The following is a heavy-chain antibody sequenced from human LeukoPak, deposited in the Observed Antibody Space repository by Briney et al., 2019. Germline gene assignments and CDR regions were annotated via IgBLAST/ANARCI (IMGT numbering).Heavy chain of an antibody. CDR1: GFSFNGFE. V-gene: IGHV3-48*03. Sequence: PGGSLSLSCAASGFSFNGFEMNWVRQGPGKGLEWVSLISSSGSDMFYADSVRGRFTVSRDNGKNALFLQMTSLRVEDTGVYYCARERPLVGAPDLGGQGTVTPVSS. CDR2: ISSSGSDM. J-gene: IGHJ5*02. CDR3: ARERPLVGAPDL. D-gene: IGHD2-15*01.